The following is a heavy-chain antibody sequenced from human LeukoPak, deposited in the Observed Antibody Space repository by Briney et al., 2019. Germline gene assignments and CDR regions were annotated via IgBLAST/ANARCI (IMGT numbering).Heavy chain of an antibody. CDR2: ISYDGSNK. J-gene: IGHJ4*02. V-gene: IGHV3-30*03. D-gene: IGHD2-15*01. CDR3: VRDMGYCSGGSCYGRRHFDY. Sequence: GGSLRLSCAASGFTFSSYGMHWVRQAPGKGLEWVAVISYDGSNKYYADSVKGRFTISRDNSKNTLYLQMNSLRAEDTAVYYCVRDMGYCSGGSCYGRRHFDYWGQGTLVTVSS. CDR1: GFTFSSYG.